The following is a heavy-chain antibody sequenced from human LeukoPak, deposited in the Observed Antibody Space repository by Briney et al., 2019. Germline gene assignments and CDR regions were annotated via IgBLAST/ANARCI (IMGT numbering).Heavy chain of an antibody. D-gene: IGHD2-2*01. CDR1: GFTFSSYS. CDR3: ARDLGIVVVPAAFDI. J-gene: IGHJ3*02. V-gene: IGHV3-21*01. Sequence: PGGSLRLSCAASGFTFSSYSMNWVRKAPGKGLEWVSSISSSSSYIYYADSVKGRFTISRDNAKNSLYLQMNSLRAEDTAVYYCARDLGIVVVPAAFDIWGQGTMVTVSS. CDR2: ISSSSSYI.